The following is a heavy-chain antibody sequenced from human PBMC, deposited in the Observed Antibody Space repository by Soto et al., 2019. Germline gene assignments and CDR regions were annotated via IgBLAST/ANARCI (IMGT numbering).Heavy chain of an antibody. CDR3: ARDRDCGTGGNCHLEWYFDY. CDR2: ISTDKGYT. Sequence: FQLVQSGDEVKEPGASVKVSCKTSGYTFLNFGITWVRQAPGQGLEWVGWISTDKGYTTYAEDFQGSVSITTDPATNTAYMDLSRLISDDTAVYYCARDRDCGTGGNCHLEWYFDYWGRGALVTVSS. D-gene: IGHD2-8*02. J-gene: IGHJ2*01. V-gene: IGHV1-18*01. CDR1: GYTFLNFG.